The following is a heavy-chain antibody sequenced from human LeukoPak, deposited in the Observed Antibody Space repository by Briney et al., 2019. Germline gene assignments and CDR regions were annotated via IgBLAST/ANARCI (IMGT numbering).Heavy chain of an antibody. Sequence: PSETLSLTCTVSGGSISSGDYYWSWIRQPPGKGLEWIGYIYYSGSTYYNPSLKSRVTISVDTSKNQFSLKLSSVTAADTAVYYCARVVYYDSSGYDYWGQGTLVTVSS. CDR1: GGSISSGDYY. CDR2: IYYSGST. J-gene: IGHJ4*02. CDR3: ARVVYYDSSGYDY. D-gene: IGHD3-22*01. V-gene: IGHV4-30-4*01.